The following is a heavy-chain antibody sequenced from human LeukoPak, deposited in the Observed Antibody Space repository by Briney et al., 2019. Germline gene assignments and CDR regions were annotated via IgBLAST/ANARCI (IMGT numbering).Heavy chain of an antibody. CDR2: ITSSSSYI. J-gene: IGHJ6*03. D-gene: IGHD1-1*01. V-gene: IGHV3-21*01. CDR3: ARGADNYYYYRYMDV. CDR1: GFTFSSYS. Sequence: GGSLRLSCAASGFTFSSYSMNWVRQAPGKGLEWVSSITSSSSYIYYADSVKGRFTISRDNAKNSLYLQIDSLSAEDTAQYYCARGADNYYYYRYMDVWGKGTTVTVFS.